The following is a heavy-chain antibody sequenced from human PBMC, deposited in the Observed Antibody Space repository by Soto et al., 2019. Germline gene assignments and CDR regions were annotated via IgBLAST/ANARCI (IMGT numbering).Heavy chain of an antibody. V-gene: IGHV4-39*01. CDR1: GGSISSSSYY. Sequence: SETLSLTCTVSGGSISSSSYYWGWIRQPPGKGLEWIGSIYYSGSTYYNPSLKSRVTISVDTSKNQFSLKLSSVTAADTAVYYCARTNMTTVANYYYYGMDVWGQGTTVT. CDR3: ARTNMTTVANYYYYGMDV. J-gene: IGHJ6*02. CDR2: IYYSGST. D-gene: IGHD4-17*01.